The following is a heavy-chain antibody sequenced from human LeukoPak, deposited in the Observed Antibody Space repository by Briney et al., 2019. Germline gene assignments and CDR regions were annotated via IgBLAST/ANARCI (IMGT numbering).Heavy chain of an antibody. D-gene: IGHD2-2*01. CDR2: SRNKANSYTT. V-gene: IGHV3-72*01. J-gene: IGHJ6*02. CDR1: GFTFSDHY. CDR3: ARGFCSSTRCPNFYGMDV. Sequence: SGGSLRLSCAASGFTFSDHYMDWVRQAPGKGLEWVGRSRNKANSYTTEYDASVKGRFTISRDDSKNSVYLQMNSLKTEDTAVYYCARGFCSSTRCPNFYGMDVWGQGTTVTVSS.